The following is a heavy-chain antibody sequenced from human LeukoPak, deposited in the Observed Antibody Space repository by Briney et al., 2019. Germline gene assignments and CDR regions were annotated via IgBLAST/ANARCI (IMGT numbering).Heavy chain of an antibody. Sequence: SVKVSCKASGGTFSSYAISWVRQAPGQGLEWMGGIIPIFGTANYAQKFQGRVTITADESTSTAYMELSSLRSEDTAVYYCARALGNCSGGSCYLDYWGQGTLVTVSS. CDR3: ARALGNCSGGSCYLDY. D-gene: IGHD2-15*01. V-gene: IGHV1-69*13. J-gene: IGHJ4*02. CDR2: IIPIFGTA. CDR1: GGTFSSYA.